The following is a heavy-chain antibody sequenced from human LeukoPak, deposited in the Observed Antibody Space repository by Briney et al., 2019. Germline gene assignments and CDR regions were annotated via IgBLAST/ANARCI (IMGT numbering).Heavy chain of an antibody. Sequence: SETLSLTCTVSGGSITGTTYYWAWFRQPPGKGLEWIGSLYPSGSTYYSPSLKSRVSILLDTSKSQLSLNVRSVTAADTAVYYCARRAGDWAVNWIDPCGQGTLVTVSS. CDR2: LYPSGST. D-gene: IGHD2-21*02. CDR3: ARRAGDWAVNWIDP. CDR1: GGSITGTTYY. V-gene: IGHV4-39*01. J-gene: IGHJ5*02.